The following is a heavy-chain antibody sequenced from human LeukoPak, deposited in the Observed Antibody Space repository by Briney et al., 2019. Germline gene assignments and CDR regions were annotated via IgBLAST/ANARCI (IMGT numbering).Heavy chain of an antibody. J-gene: IGHJ5*02. Sequence: GEALKISYKGSGYSFTSYWIGWGRPMPGKGLEWMGIIYPGDSDTRYSPSFQGQVTISADKSISTAYLQWSSLKASDTAMYYCARTFGGYDSFRFDPWGQGTLVTVSS. V-gene: IGHV5-51*01. CDR2: IYPGDSDT. D-gene: IGHD5-12*01. CDR3: ARTFGGYDSFRFDP. CDR1: GYSFTSYW.